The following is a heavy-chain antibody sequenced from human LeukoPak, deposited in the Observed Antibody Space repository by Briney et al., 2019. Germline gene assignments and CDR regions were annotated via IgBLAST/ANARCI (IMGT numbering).Heavy chain of an antibody. CDR3: AKGPLYVSGTDY. CDR2: ISGSGAST. J-gene: IGHJ4*02. D-gene: IGHD3-10*01. Sequence: GGNLRLSCAASGFTFSSYAMSWVRQAPGEGLEWVSAISGSGASTYYADSVKGRFTISRDNSKNTLYLQMNSLRAEDTAVYYCAKGPLYVSGTDYWGQGTLVTVS. V-gene: IGHV3-23*01. CDR1: GFTFSSYA.